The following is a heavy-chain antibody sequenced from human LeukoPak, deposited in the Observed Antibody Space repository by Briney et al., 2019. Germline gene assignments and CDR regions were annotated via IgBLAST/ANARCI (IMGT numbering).Heavy chain of an antibody. V-gene: IGHV1-46*01. CDR3: ARNPVTTKYFDY. CDR1: GYTFTSYY. Sequence: GASVKVSCKASGYTFTSYYMHWVRQPPGQGLEWMGIINPSGGSTRYAQKFQGRVTMTRDTSTSTVYMELSSLRSEDTAVYYCARNPVTTKYFDYWGQETLVTVSS. CDR2: INPSGGST. J-gene: IGHJ4*02. D-gene: IGHD4-17*01.